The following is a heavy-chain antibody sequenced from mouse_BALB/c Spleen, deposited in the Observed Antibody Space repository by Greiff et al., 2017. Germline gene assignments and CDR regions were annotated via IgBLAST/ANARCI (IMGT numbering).Heavy chain of an antibody. Sequence: EVQVVESGPGLVKPSQSLSLTCSVTGYSITSGYYWNWIRQFPGNKLEWMGYISYDGSNNYNPSLKNRISITRDTSKNQFFLKLNSVTTEDTATYYCAREDGYYDAMDYWGQGTSVTVSS. J-gene: IGHJ4*01. CDR3: AREDGYYDAMDY. D-gene: IGHD2-3*01. CDR1: GYSITSGYY. V-gene: IGHV3-6*02. CDR2: ISYDGSN.